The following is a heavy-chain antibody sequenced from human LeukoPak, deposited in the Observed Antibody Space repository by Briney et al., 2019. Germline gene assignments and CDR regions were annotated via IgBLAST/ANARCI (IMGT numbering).Heavy chain of an antibody. CDR3: ARDRGLWFGELLDY. V-gene: IGHV4-59*12. J-gene: IGHJ4*02. CDR1: GGSITDYY. Sequence: SETLSLTCTVSGGSITDYYWSWIRQSPGKGLEWISYMYYSGSTNSHPSLKSRVTISMHTSKNQFFLQLSSVTAADTAVYYCARDRGLWFGELLDYWGPGTLVTVSS. CDR2: MYYSGST. D-gene: IGHD3-10*01.